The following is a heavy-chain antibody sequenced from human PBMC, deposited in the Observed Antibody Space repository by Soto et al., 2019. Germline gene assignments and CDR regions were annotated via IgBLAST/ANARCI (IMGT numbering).Heavy chain of an antibody. CDR2: VSGSSSYI. CDR3: ARDLRGHYGP. J-gene: IGHJ3*01. V-gene: IGHV3-21*06. Sequence: GSLRLSCEGSGFNFRNFNMIWVRQAPGKGLEWVSSVSGSSSYIYYADSVKGRFTVSRDNANNLVFLQMNGLRPEDTAMYYCARDLRGHYGPWGQGTMVTVSS. CDR1: GFNFRNFN. D-gene: IGHD4-17*01.